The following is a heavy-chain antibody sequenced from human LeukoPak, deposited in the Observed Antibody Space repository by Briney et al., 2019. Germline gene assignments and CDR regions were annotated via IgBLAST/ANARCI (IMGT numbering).Heavy chain of an antibody. V-gene: IGHV3-74*01. D-gene: IGHD3-22*01. CDR1: GFTFSTYW. Sequence: GGSLRLSCAASGFTFSTYWMHWGRQAPGKGLVWVSRTNNDGSSTVYADSVKGRFTISRDNAKNTLYLQMNSLRAEDTAVYYCARYLFYDSSGYYASDSWGQGTLVTVSS. CDR3: ARYLFYDSSGYYASDS. J-gene: IGHJ4*02. CDR2: TNNDGSST.